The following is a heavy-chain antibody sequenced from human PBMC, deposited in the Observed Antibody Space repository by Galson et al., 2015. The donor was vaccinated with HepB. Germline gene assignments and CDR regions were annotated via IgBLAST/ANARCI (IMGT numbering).Heavy chain of an antibody. Sequence: SLRLSCAASGFTFDDYAIHWFRQGPGKGLEWVSGIAWNSGGIVYADSVKGRFTISRDNAKKPLYLQMNSLRPEDTALYYCAKGSGSGRAKYFDLWGRGTLVTVSS. CDR2: IAWNSGGI. CDR1: GFTFDDYA. J-gene: IGHJ2*01. D-gene: IGHD3-10*01. V-gene: IGHV3-9*01. CDR3: AKGSGSGRAKYFDL.